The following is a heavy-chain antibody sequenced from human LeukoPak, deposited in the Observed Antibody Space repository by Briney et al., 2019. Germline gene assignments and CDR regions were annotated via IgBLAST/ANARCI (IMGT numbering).Heavy chain of an antibody. V-gene: IGHV3-7*01. Sequence: GGSLRLSCEASGFTFSSHWMSWVRQAPGKGLEWVAITKQDGSEKDYVDSVTGRFTISRDNAKNSLYLQMNSLRDEDTAVYYCARDTSAWRYGMDVRGQGTTVTVSS. CDR3: ARDTSAWRYGMDV. J-gene: IGHJ6*02. CDR1: GFTFSSHW. CDR2: TKQDGSEK. D-gene: IGHD6-19*01.